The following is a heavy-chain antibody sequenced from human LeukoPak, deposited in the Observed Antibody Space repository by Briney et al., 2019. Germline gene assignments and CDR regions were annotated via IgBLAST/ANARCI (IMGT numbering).Heavy chain of an antibody. CDR3: ASGALSPRRYYYDSSGYYFAY. Sequence: GSLRLSCAASGFTFSSYSMNWIRQPPGKGLEGIGEINHSGSTNYNPSLKSRVTISVDTSKNQFSLKLSSVTAADTAVYYCASGALSPRRYYYDSSGYYFAYWGQGTLVTVSS. V-gene: IGHV4-34*01. J-gene: IGHJ4*02. CDR1: GFTFSSYS. D-gene: IGHD3-22*01. CDR2: INHSGST.